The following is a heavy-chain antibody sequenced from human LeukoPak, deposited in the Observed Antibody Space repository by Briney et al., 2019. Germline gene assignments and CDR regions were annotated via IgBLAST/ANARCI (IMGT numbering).Heavy chain of an antibody. V-gene: IGHV3-23*01. D-gene: IGHD3-16*02. Sequence: GGSLRLSCAASGFPFNSYVMTWVRQAPGKGLEWVSVISGSGGLTYHADSVKGRFTVSRDNSKNTLYLQMNSLRAEDTAVYSCAKGYYDYIWGSYRSDAFDIWGQGTVVTVSS. CDR1: GFPFNSYV. CDR3: AKGYYDYIWGSYRSDAFDI. J-gene: IGHJ3*02. CDR2: ISGSGGLT.